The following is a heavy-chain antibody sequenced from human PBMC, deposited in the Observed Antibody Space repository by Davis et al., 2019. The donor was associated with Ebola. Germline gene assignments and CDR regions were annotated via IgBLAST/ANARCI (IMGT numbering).Heavy chain of an antibody. CDR1: GGSISSYY. J-gene: IGHJ5*02. CDR2: IYYSGST. Sequence: MPSETLSLTCTVSGGSISSYYWNWIRQPPGKGLQWIGYIYYSGSTNYNPSLKSRVTISVDTSKNQFSLKLSSVTAADTAVYYCARRGTSSWYAGWFDPWGQGTLVTVSS. CDR3: ARRGTSSWYAGWFDP. V-gene: IGHV4-59*08. D-gene: IGHD6-13*01.